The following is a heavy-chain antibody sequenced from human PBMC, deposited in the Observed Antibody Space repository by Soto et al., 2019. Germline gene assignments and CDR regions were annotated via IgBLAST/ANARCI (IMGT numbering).Heavy chain of an antibody. CDR3: ARDTIYYDFWSGYYVHYGMDV. CDR1: GGSISSGGYS. J-gene: IGHJ6*02. D-gene: IGHD3-3*01. Sequence: PSETLSLTCAVSGGSISSGGYSWSWIRQPPGKGLEWIGYIYHSGSPYYNPSLKSRVTIPVDRSKNQFSLKLSSVTAADTAVYYCARDTIYYDFWSGYYVHYGMDVWGQGTTVTVSS. CDR2: IYHSGSP. V-gene: IGHV4-30-2*01.